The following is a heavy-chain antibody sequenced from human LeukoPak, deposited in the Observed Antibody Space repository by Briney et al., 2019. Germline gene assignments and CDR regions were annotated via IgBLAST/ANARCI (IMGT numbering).Heavy chain of an antibody. D-gene: IGHD1-26*01. CDR2: INHSGST. V-gene: IGHV4-34*01. CDR1: GGSFSGYY. J-gene: IGHJ4*02. CDR3: ARGARWELLAAYFDY. Sequence: SETLSLTCAVYGGSFSGYYWSWIRQPPGKGLEWIGEINHSGSTNYNPSLKSRVTISVDTSRNQFSLKLSSVTAADTAVYYCARGARWELLAAYFDYRGQGTLVTVSS.